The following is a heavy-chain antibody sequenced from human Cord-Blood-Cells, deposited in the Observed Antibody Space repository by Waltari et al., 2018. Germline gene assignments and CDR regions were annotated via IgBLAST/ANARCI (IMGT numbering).Heavy chain of an antibody. CDR3: TTDREGVAATIDY. V-gene: IGHV3-15*01. D-gene: IGHD2-15*01. J-gene: IGHJ4*02. CDR1: GFTLSNAW. CDR2: IKRKTDGGTT. Sequence: EVQLVEYGGGLVKSGGSLRLSCAASGFTLSNAWMSWGRQAPGKGREWVSRIKRKTDGGTTDYSAPVKGRFTISRDESKNTLYLQMTSLKTEDTAVYYCTTDREGVAATIDYWGQGTLVTVSS.